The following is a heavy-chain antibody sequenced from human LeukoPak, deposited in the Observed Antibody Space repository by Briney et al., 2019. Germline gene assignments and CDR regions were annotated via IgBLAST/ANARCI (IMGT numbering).Heavy chain of an antibody. Sequence: GESLKISCKGSGYSFTSYWIGWVRQMPGKGLEWMGIIYPGDSDTRYSPSFQGQVTSSADKSISTANLQWSSLKASDTAMYYCARRYSGYDSGGYYFDYWGQGTLVTVSS. CDR1: GYSFTSYW. D-gene: IGHD5-12*01. J-gene: IGHJ4*02. V-gene: IGHV5-51*01. CDR3: ARRYSGYDSGGYYFDY. CDR2: IYPGDSDT.